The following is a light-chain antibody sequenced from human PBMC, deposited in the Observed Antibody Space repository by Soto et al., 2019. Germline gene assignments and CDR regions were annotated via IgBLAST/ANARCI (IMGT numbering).Light chain of an antibody. V-gene: IGKV1-5*01. CDR2: DAS. CDR3: EQYTNTNTPWM. J-gene: IGKJ1*01. Sequence: DIQVTQSPPTLSASVGDRVTITCRASQTISTWMAWYQQKPGKAPKLLVYDASTLQSGVASRLSGSGAGTDVTLIISCVQPDDSATYSCEQYTNTNTPWMFGQGTKVE. CDR1: QTISTW.